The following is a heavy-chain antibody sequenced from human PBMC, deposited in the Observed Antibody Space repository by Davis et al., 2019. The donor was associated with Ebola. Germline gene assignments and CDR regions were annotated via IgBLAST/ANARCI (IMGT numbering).Heavy chain of an antibody. V-gene: IGHV1-46*01. CDR1: GYTFTTYY. D-gene: IGHD3-22*01. Sequence: AASVKVSCKASGYTFTTYYMHWVRQAPGQGLEWMGIINPSGGSRSYAQEFQGRVTMTRDTSTRTVYMELSSLRSEDTAVYYCARGRGHYESSGGDFWGQGTLVTVSS. CDR2: INPSGGSR. CDR3: ARGRGHYESSGGDF. J-gene: IGHJ4*02.